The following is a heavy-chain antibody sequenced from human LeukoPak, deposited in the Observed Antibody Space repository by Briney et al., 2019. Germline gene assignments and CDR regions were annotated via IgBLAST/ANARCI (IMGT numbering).Heavy chain of an antibody. V-gene: IGHV4-59*01. J-gene: IGHJ6*03. D-gene: IGHD3-16*01. CDR1: GGSISSYY. CDR3: ARETSQKGAHYMDV. Sequence: SETLSLTCTVSGGSISSYYWSWIRQPPGKRLEWIGYIYYSGSTNYNPSLKSRVTISVDTSKKQFSLKLTSVTVADTAVYYCARETSQKGAHYMDVWGKGTTVTISS. CDR2: IYYSGST.